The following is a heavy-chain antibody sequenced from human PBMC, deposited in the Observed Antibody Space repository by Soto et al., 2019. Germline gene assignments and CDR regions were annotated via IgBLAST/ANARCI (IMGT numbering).Heavy chain of an antibody. CDR3: AKRRVEGYFDN. CDR2: ISGNGVDT. V-gene: IGHV3-23*01. Sequence: EVQLLEYGGGLVQPGGSLRVSCAASGITFSSYVMGWVRQAPGGGLEWVSAISGNGVDTYYSDSVKGRFTISRDNDKNTLYLKINSLRAEDTAVYYCAKRRVEGYFDNWGQGTLVTVSS. CDR1: GITFSSYV. J-gene: IGHJ4*02.